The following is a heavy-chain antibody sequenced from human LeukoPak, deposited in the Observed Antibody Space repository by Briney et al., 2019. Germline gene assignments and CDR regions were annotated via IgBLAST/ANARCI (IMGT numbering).Heavy chain of an antibody. Sequence: SETLSLTCTVSGGSISSYYWSWIRQPAGKGLEWIGRIYTSGSANYSPSLKSRVTISVNTSKNQFSLKLSSVTAADTAVYYCARERKLRYFDWLLNYYYYMDVWGKGTTVTVSS. CDR3: ARERKLRYFDWLLNYYYYMDV. CDR2: IYTSGSA. CDR1: GGSISSYY. D-gene: IGHD3-9*01. J-gene: IGHJ6*03. V-gene: IGHV4-4*07.